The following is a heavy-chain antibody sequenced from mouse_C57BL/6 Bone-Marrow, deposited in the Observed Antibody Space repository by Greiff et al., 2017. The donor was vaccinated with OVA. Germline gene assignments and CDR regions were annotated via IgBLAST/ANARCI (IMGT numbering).Heavy chain of an antibody. J-gene: IGHJ1*03. V-gene: IGHV14-4*01. D-gene: IGHD1-1*01. CDR1: GFNIKDDY. Sequence: EVMLVESGAELVRPGASVKLSCTASGFNIKDDYMHWVKQRPEQGLEWIGWIDPENGDTEYASKFQGKATITADTSSNTAYLQLSSLTSEDTAVYYCTYYYCISYANWYFDVWGTGTTVTVSS. CDR2: IDPENGDT. CDR3: TYYYCISYANWYFDV.